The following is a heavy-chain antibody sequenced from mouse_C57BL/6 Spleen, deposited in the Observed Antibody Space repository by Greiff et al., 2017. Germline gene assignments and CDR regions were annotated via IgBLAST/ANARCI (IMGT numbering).Heavy chain of an antibody. Sequence: VQLQQSGAELAKPGASVKLSCKASGYTFTSYWMHWVKHTPGQGLEWIGYINPSRGDTKYNQKFKDKATLTADKSASTAYMQLSSLTYEDSAVYYCARRGAGTGWYFDVWGTGTTVTVSS. CDR2: INPSRGDT. V-gene: IGHV1-7*01. D-gene: IGHD4-1*01. CDR3: ARRGAGTGWYFDV. J-gene: IGHJ1*03. CDR1: GYTFTSYW.